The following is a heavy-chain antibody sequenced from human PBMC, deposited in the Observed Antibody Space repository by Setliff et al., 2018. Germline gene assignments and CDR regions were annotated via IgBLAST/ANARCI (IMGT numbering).Heavy chain of an antibody. V-gene: IGHV1-18*01. CDR2: INNYSFKT. D-gene: IGHD2-2*01. Sequence: ASVKVSCKTSGYTFTNYGITWVRQAPGQGLEWMGWINNYSFKTNYPQKFLGRVTVTTDTSTGTAYMELGSLTSDDTAVYYCARLVRYCTRTSCQRTPGAEYWGQGTLVTVSS. CDR3: ARLVRYCTRTSCQRTPGAEY. J-gene: IGHJ4*02. CDR1: GYTFTNYG.